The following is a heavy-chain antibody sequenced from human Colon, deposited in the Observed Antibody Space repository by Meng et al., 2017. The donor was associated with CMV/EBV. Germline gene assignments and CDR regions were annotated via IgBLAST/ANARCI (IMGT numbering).Heavy chain of an antibody. D-gene: IGHD3-10*01. CDR3: AREGQHVSVVWGVPNWFDH. CDR2: MYYSGST. J-gene: IGHJ5*02. V-gene: IGHV4-39*07. Sequence: SETLSLTCTVSNGSIRSSGYYWAWIRQPPGTGLEWIGSMYYSGSTYYNPSLKSRVTISIDTSKNQFSQKLTTVTAADTAVNYCAREGQHVSVVWGVPNWFDHWGQGTLVTVSS. CDR1: NGSIRSSGYY.